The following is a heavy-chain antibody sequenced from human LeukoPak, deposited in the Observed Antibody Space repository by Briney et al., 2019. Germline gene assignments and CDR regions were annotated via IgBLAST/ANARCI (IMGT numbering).Heavy chain of an antibody. Sequence: SSCGGYTEDADSVKGRFTISRDTSQNTLFLQMHSLRAEDTAVYYCAKKPATTKYPFDFWGQGTLVTVSP. V-gene: IGHV3-23*01. CDR3: AKKPATTKYPFDF. D-gene: IGHD2-2*01. J-gene: IGHJ4*02. CDR2: SSCGGYT.